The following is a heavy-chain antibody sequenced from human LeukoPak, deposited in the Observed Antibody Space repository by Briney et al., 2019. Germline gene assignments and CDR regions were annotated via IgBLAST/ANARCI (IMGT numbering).Heavy chain of an antibody. CDR3: ARLVEMSTLGQFDY. CDR1: GYSFTNSW. J-gene: IGHJ4*02. Sequence: GESPKISCKGSGYSFTNSWIAWVRQMPGKGLEWMGIIDPGDSDTRYSPSFQGQVTISADKSISAAYLQWNVLKASDTAIYYCARLVEMSTLGQFDYWGQGTLVTVSA. CDR2: IDPGDSDT. V-gene: IGHV5-51*01. D-gene: IGHD5/OR15-5a*01.